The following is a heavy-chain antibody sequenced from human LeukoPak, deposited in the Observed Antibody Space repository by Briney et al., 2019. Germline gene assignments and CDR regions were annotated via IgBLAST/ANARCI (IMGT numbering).Heavy chain of an antibody. J-gene: IGHJ5*02. D-gene: IGHD3-10*01. CDR1: GFTFSSYE. CDR2: ISSSGSTI. V-gene: IGHV3-48*03. CDR3: ARASTYYYGSGWFDP. Sequence: GGSLRLSCAASGFTFSSYEMNWVRQAPGKGLEWVSYISSSGSTIYYADSVKGRFTISRDNAKNSLYLQMNSLRAEDTAVYYCARASTYYYGSGWFDPWGQGTLVTVSS.